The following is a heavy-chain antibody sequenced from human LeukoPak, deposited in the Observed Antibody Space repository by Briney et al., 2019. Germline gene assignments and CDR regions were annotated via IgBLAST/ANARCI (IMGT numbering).Heavy chain of an antibody. Sequence: GGSLRLPCAASGFTFSSYSMNWVRQAPGKGLEWVSSISSSSSYIYYADSVKGRFTISRDNSKNTLYLQMNSLRAEDTAVYYCASGTVEMATITGHWGQGTLVTVSS. V-gene: IGHV3-21*01. J-gene: IGHJ4*02. CDR3: ASGTVEMATITGH. CDR1: GFTFSSYS. CDR2: ISSSSSYI. D-gene: IGHD5-24*01.